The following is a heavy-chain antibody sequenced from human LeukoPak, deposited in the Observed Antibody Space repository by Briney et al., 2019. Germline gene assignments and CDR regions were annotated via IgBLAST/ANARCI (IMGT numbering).Heavy chain of an antibody. CDR2: IYSGGST. Sequence: GGSLRLSCAASGFTVSSNYMSWVRQAPGKGLEWVSVIYSGGSTYYADSVKGRFTISKDNSKNTLYLQMNSLRAEDTAVYYCAREGNSSGPLDYWGQGTLVTVSS. CDR3: AREGNSSGPLDY. J-gene: IGHJ4*02. V-gene: IGHV3-66*01. D-gene: IGHD6-19*01. CDR1: GFTVSSNY.